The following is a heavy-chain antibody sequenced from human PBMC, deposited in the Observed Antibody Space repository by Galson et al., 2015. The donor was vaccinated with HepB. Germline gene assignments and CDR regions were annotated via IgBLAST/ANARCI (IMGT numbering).Heavy chain of an antibody. V-gene: IGHV1-69*04. CDR2: IIPILGIA. D-gene: IGHD4-11*01. CDR3: ARGGDYSNYVLDY. J-gene: IGHJ4*02. Sequence: SVKVSCKASGGTFSSYAISWVRQAPGQGLEWMGRIIPILGIANYAQKFQGRVTITADKSTSTAYMELSSLRSEDTAVYYCARGGDYSNYVLDYWGQGTLVTVSS. CDR1: GGTFSSYA.